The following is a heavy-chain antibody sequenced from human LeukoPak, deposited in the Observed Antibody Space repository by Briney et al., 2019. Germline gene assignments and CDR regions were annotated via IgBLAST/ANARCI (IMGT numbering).Heavy chain of an antibody. J-gene: IGHJ5*02. Sequence: ASETLSLTCTVSGGSISSGSYYWSWIRQPAGKGLEWIVRIYTSGSTNYNPSLKSRVTISVNTSKNQFSLKLSSVTAADTAVYYCARVSVNRFDPWGQGTLVTVSS. V-gene: IGHV4-61*02. CDR2: IYTSGST. CDR1: GGSISSGSYY. D-gene: IGHD3-16*02. CDR3: ARVSVNRFDP.